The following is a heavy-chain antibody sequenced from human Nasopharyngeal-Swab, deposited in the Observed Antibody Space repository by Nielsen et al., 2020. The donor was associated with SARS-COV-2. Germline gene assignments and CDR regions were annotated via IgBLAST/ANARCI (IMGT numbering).Heavy chain of an antibody. CDR2: ISTRGTTT. CDR1: GFTFSDYY. CDR3: PREKGYQVLLDYYYHGLDV. J-gene: IGHJ6*02. D-gene: IGHD3-10*01. Sequence: GGSLRLSCVASGFTFSDYYMAWIRQAPGKGLEWVSYISTRGTTTDSPDSVKGRFTISRDNANNLLYLQMSSLRGEDTAVYFCPREKGYQVLLDYYYHGLDVWGHGTAVTVSS. V-gene: IGHV3-11*01.